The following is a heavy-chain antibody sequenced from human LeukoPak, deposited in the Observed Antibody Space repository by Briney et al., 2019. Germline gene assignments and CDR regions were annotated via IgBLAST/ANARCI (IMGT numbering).Heavy chain of an antibody. CDR1: GFTFSSSA. Sequence: GGSLRLSCAASGFTFSSSAMHWVRQAPGKRLETVSAIRSDGGRVYYGDSVKGRFTISRDNSKNTLYLQMGSLRAEDMAVYYCARWVGTQLDFWGQGTLVTVSS. CDR2: IRSDGGRV. V-gene: IGHV3-64*02. D-gene: IGHD1-14*01. CDR3: ARWVGTQLDF. J-gene: IGHJ4*02.